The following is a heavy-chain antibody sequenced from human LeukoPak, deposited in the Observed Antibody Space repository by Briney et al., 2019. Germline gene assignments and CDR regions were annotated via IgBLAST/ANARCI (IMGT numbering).Heavy chain of an antibody. CDR1: GFTFSRYW. CDR3: VREPQAEYYFDY. D-gene: IGHD1-14*01. Sequence: PGGSLRLSCAASGFTFSRYWMHWVRQAREKGLVWVSRINSDGSSTTYADSVKGRFTISRDNAKNTLYLQMNSLRAEDTAVYYCVREPQAEYYFDYWGQGTLVTVSS. CDR2: INSDGSST. J-gene: IGHJ4*02. V-gene: IGHV3-74*01.